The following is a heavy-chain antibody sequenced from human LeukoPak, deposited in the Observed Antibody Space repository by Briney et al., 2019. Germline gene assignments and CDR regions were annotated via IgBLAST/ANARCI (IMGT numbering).Heavy chain of an antibody. CDR2: ISGSSSYI. CDR1: GFTFSTYN. CDR3: ARDVVAVVAATHWFDP. J-gene: IGHJ5*02. D-gene: IGHD2-15*01. V-gene: IGHV3-21*01. Sequence: GGSLRLSCAASGFTFSTYNMNWVRQAPGKGLEWVSSISGSSSYIYYADSVKGRFTISRDNARNSLYLQMNSLRAEDTAVYYCARDVVAVVAATHWFDPWGQGTLVTVSS.